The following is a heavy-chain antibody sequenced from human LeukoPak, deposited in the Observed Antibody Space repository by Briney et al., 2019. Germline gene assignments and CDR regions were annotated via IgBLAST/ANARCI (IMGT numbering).Heavy chain of an antibody. V-gene: IGHV1-46*01. CDR3: ARDHYDYVWGSYRYTLDC. D-gene: IGHD3-16*02. CDR2: INPSGGST. J-gene: IGHJ4*02. Sequence: ASVKVSCKASGYTFTSYYMHWVRQAPGQGLEWMGIINPSGGSTSYAQKFQGRVTMTRDTSTSTVYMELSSLRSEDTAVYYCARDHYDYVWGSYRYTLDCWGQGTLVTVSS. CDR1: GYTFTSYY.